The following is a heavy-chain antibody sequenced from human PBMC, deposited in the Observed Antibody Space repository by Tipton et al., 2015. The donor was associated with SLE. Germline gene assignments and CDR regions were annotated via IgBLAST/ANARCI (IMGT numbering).Heavy chain of an antibody. V-gene: IGHV4-39*07. J-gene: IGHJ4*02. CDR3: ARHYGGSYNFDY. D-gene: IGHD1-26*01. CDR1: GGSISSSSYY. Sequence: TLSLTCTVSGGSISSSSYYWGWIRQPPGKGLEWIGSIYYSGSTYYSPSLKSRVTISVDTSKNQFSLKLSSVTAADTAVYYCARHYGGSYNFDYWGQGTLVTVSS. CDR2: IYYSGST.